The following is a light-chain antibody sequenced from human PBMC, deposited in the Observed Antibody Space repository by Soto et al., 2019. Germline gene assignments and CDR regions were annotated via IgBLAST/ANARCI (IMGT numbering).Light chain of an antibody. CDR3: QQYGSSII. J-gene: IGKJ5*01. CDR2: GAS. V-gene: IGKV3-20*01. CDR1: PSVPNY. Sequence: EPVLTQSPGTLSLSPGERATLSCRASPSVPNYVAWYQQKPGQAPRLLIYGASSRASGIPDRFSGSASGTDLTLTISRLEPEDFAVYYCQQYGSSIIFGQGTRLEIK.